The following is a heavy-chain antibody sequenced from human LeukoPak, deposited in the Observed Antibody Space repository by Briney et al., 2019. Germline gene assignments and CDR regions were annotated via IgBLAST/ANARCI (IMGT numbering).Heavy chain of an antibody. J-gene: IGHJ3*02. Sequence: PGGSLRLSCAASGFTFSDYYMSWIRQAPGKGLEWVSYISSSGSTIYYADSVKGRFTISRDNSKNTLYLQMNSLRAEDTAVYYCARGARSGGYSGPFDIWGQGTMVTVSS. CDR1: GFTFSDYY. V-gene: IGHV3-11*04. D-gene: IGHD1-26*01. CDR3: ARGARSGGYSGPFDI. CDR2: ISSSGSTI.